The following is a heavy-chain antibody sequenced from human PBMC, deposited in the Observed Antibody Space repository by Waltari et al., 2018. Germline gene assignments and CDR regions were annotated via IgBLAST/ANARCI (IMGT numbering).Heavy chain of an antibody. V-gene: IGHV1-2*06. CDR3: ARGFQWLVPTTHDAFDI. J-gene: IGHJ3*02. CDR1: GYTFTGYY. Sequence: QVQLVQSGAEVKKPGASVKVSCKASGYTFTGYYMHWVRQAPGQGLEWMGRINPNGGGTNYAQKFQGRVTMTRDTSISTAYMELSRLRSDDTAVYYCARGFQWLVPTTHDAFDIWGQGTMVTVSS. CDR2: INPNGGGT. D-gene: IGHD6-19*01.